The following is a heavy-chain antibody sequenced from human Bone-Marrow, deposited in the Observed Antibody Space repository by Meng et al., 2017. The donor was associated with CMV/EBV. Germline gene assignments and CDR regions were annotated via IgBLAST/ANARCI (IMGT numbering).Heavy chain of an antibody. CDR3: ARWRSGWYGGLDY. CDR2: IYYSGST. J-gene: IGHJ4*02. V-gene: IGHV4-59*01. D-gene: IGHD6-19*01. CDR1: GGSISSYY. Sequence: GSLRLSCTVSGGSISSYYWSWIRQPPGKGLEWIGYIYYSGSTNYNPSLKSRVTISVDTSKNQFSLKLSSVTAADTAVYYCARWRSGWYGGLDYWGQGTLVTVSS.